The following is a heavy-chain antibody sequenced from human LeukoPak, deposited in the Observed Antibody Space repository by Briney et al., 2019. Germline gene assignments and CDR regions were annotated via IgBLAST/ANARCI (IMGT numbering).Heavy chain of an antibody. CDR3: ARDREYYDFWSGYPRFDY. V-gene: IGHV4-34*01. D-gene: IGHD3-3*01. Sequence: SETLSLTCAVYGGSFSGYYWSWIRQPPGKGLEWIGEINHSESTNYNPSLKSRVTISVDTSKNQFSLKLSSVTAADTAVYYCARDREYYDFWSGYPRFDYWGQGTLVTVSS. CDR1: GGSFSGYY. J-gene: IGHJ4*02. CDR2: INHSEST.